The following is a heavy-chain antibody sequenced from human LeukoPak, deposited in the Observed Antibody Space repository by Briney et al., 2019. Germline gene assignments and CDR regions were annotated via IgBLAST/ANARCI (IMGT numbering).Heavy chain of an antibody. CDR3: AREVVITAAGWDAFDI. V-gene: IGHV3-66*01. CDR1: GFTFDTYA. CDR2: IYSGGRT. Sequence: GGSLRLSCAASGFTFDTYAMTWVRQAPGKGLEWVSVIYSGGRTYYADSVKGRFTISRDNSKNTLYLQMNSLRAEDTAVYYCAREVVITAAGWDAFDIWGQGTVVTVSS. J-gene: IGHJ3*02. D-gene: IGHD6-13*01.